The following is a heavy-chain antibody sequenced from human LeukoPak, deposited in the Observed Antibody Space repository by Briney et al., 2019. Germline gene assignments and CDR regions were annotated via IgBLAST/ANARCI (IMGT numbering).Heavy chain of an antibody. CDR3: AREIQQYDFWSVQYFDY. CDR2: INHSGST. J-gene: IGHJ4*02. V-gene: IGHV4-34*01. D-gene: IGHD3-3*01. Sequence: PSETLSLTCAVYGESFSGYYWSWIRQPPGKGLEWIGEINHSGSTNYNPSLKSRVTISVDTSKNQFSLKLNSVTAADTAVYYCAREIQQYDFWSVQYFDYWGQGTLVTVSS. CDR1: GESFSGYY.